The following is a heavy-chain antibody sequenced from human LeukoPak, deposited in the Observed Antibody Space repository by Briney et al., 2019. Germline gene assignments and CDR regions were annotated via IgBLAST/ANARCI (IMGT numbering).Heavy chain of an antibody. J-gene: IGHJ4*02. CDR1: GFTFSTSA. CDR2: IIVGTGTT. CDR3: ARWDERVGDY. D-gene: IGHD5-24*01. Sequence: ASVKVSCKSSGFTFSTSAVQWVRQARGQRLEWIGWIIVGTGTTNYAQSLQGRLTITRDMSTNTAYMELSSLRSEDTAVYYCARWDERVGDYWGQGTLVTVSS. V-gene: IGHV1-58*01.